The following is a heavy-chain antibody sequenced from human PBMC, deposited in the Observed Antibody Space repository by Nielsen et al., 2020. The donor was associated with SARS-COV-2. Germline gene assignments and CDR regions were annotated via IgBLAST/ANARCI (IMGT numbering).Heavy chain of an antibody. V-gene: IGHV3-23*01. J-gene: IGHJ6*02. Sequence: GGSLRLSCAASGFTFSSYVMNWVRLAPGKGLEWVSGISGSGGSTFYADSVKGRFTISRDNSKNTVYLQMNSLRAEDTAIYYCATNVRVNTAMVLHGMDVWGQGTTVTVSS. D-gene: IGHD5-18*01. CDR2: ISGSGGST. CDR3: ATNVRVNTAMVLHGMDV. CDR1: GFTFSSYV.